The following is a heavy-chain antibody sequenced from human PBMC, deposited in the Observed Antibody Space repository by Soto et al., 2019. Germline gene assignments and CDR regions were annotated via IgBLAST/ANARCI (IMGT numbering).Heavy chain of an antibody. V-gene: IGHV1-46*01. CDR1: GYTFTSYG. CDR3: ARGGVYGDKPFDY. CDR2: INPSGGST. Sequence: VKVSCKASGYTFTSYGISWVRQAPGQGLEWMGIINPSGGSTSYAQRFQGRVTMTRDTSTSTVYMELSSLRSEDTAVYYCARGGVYGDKPFDYWGQGTLVTVSS. D-gene: IGHD4-17*01. J-gene: IGHJ4*02.